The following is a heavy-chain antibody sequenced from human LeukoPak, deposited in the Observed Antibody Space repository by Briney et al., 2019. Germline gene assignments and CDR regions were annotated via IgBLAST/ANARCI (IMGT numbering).Heavy chain of an antibody. CDR3: SRDFNGRNDF. V-gene: IGHV3-74*01. J-gene: IGHJ4*02. D-gene: IGHD1-14*01. CDR2: INPDGSRT. CDR1: GFTFSSNW. Sequence: PGGSLRLSSAASGFTFSSNWMHWVRQGPGKGLVWVSRINPDGSRTDYAESVKGRFTISRDNAKNTLSLEMNSLGDEDTAVYYCSRDFNGRNDFWGQGTLVTVPS.